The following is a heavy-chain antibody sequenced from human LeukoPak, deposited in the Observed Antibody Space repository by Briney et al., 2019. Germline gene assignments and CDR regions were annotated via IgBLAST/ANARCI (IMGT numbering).Heavy chain of an antibody. Sequence: PSETLSLTCAVSGGSISSGGYSWSWIRQPPGKGLEWIGYIYHSGSTYYNPSLKSRVTISVDRSKNQFSLKLSSVTAADTAVYYCARHVFYSERWQQLVHGMDVWGQGTTVTVSS. CDR1: GGSISSGGYS. D-gene: IGHD6-13*01. V-gene: IGHV4-30-2*01. J-gene: IGHJ6*02. CDR2: IYHSGST. CDR3: ARHVFYSERWQQLVHGMDV.